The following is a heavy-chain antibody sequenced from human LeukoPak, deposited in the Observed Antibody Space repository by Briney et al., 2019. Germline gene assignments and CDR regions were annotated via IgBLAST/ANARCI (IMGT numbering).Heavy chain of an antibody. Sequence: GGSLRLSCAASGFTFSSYGMHWVRQAPGKGLEWVSYISSSSSTIYYADSVKGRFTISRDNAKNSLYLQMNSLRAEDTAVYYCARDITTMIDSNFDYWGQGTLVTVSS. V-gene: IGHV3-48*01. CDR2: ISSSSSTI. D-gene: IGHD3-22*01. CDR1: GFTFSSYG. CDR3: ARDITTMIDSNFDY. J-gene: IGHJ4*02.